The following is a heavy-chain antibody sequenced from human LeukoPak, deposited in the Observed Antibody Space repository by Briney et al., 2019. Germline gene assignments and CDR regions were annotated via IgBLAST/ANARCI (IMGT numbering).Heavy chain of an antibody. V-gene: IGHV3-9*01. CDR1: GFTFDDYA. CDR2: ISWNSGSI. CDR3: AKSITIFGVVDY. J-gene: IGHJ4*02. Sequence: QPGRSLRLSCAASGFTFDDYAMPWVRQAPGKGLEWVSGISWNSGSIGYADSVKGRFTISRDNAKNSLYLQMNSLRAEDTALYYCAKSITIFGVVDYWGQGTLVTVSS. D-gene: IGHD3-3*01.